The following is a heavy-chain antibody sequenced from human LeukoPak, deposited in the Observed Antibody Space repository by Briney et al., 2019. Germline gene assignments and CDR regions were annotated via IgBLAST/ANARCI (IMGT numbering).Heavy chain of an antibody. CDR1: GFAFSSYA. D-gene: IGHD3-9*01. V-gene: IGHV3-64*01. CDR2: ISSDGDGT. Sequence: GGSLRLSCAASGFAFSSYAMSWVRQAPGKGLEYVSAISSDGDGTYYANSVKGRFTVSRDNSKNTLHLQMVSLRAEDMAVYYCVRGHTGYYYDYWGQGTLVTVSS. J-gene: IGHJ4*02. CDR3: VRGHTGYYYDY.